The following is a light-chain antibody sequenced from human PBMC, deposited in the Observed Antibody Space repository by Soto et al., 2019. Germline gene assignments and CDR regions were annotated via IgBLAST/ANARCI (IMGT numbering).Light chain of an antibody. V-gene: IGKV3-15*01. CDR3: QQYNNWPLT. CDR1: QNVPSD. J-gene: IGKJ4*01. CDR2: DTS. Sequence: EVVMTQSPDTLSVSPGDGATLSCRASQNVPSDLAWYQQKPVQAPRLVIYDTSTRATDIPVRFTGGGSGTEFTLTISSLNSEDCAVYYCQQYNNWPLTFGGGPKVEIK.